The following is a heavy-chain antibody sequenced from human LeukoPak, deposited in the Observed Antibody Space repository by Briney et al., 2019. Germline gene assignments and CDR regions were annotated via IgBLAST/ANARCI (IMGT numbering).Heavy chain of an antibody. D-gene: IGHD5-18*01. Sequence: GGSLRLSCAASGFTFSSYGMHWVRQAPGKGLEWVAFIRYDGSNKYYADSVKGRFTISRDNSKNTLYLQMNSLRAEDTAVYYCAKVRYSYGLNFDYWGQGTLVTVSS. V-gene: IGHV3-30*02. CDR3: AKVRYSYGLNFDY. J-gene: IGHJ4*02. CDR2: IRYDGSNK. CDR1: GFTFSSYG.